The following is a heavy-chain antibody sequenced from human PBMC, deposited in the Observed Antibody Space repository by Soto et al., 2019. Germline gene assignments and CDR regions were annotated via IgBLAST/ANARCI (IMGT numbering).Heavy chain of an antibody. CDR1: GGSISNRNYY. CDR2: IYYSGST. V-gene: IGHV4-39*01. J-gene: IGHJ4*02. D-gene: IGHD3-10*01. Sequence: QLQLQESGPGLVKPSETLSLTCTVSGGSISNRNYYWGWIRQPPGKGLDWIGSIYYSGSTYYNPSLGRRVPIHAETSKNQFSRHLSSVTAADAAVYYCPGRDSFASGRPDWGQGTLVAVSS. CDR3: PGRDSFASGRPD.